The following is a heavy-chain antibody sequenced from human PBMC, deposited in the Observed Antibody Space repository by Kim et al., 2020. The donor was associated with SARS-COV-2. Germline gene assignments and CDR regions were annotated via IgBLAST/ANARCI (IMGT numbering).Heavy chain of an antibody. CDR1: GGSFSGYY. D-gene: IGHD3-22*01. CDR2: INHSGST. V-gene: IGHV4-34*01. J-gene: IGHJ4*02. CDR3: ARGPRDSSGFDY. Sequence: SETLSLTCAVYGGSFSGYYWSWIRQPPGKGLEWIGEINHSGSTNYNPSLKSRVTISVDTSKNQFSLKLSSVTAADTAVYYCARGPRDSSGFDYWGQGTLVTVSS.